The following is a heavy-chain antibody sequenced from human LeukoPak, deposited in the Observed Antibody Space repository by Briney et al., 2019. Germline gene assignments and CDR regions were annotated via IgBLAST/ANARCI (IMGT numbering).Heavy chain of an antibody. D-gene: IGHD1-26*01. CDR2: ISYAGSNK. J-gene: IGHJ4*02. V-gene: IGHV3-30*18. CDR3: AKDKVGATTFLDY. CDR1: GFTFSSYG. Sequence: GGSLRLSCAASGFTFSSYGMHWVRQAPGKGLECVAVISYAGSNKYYSSSVEGRFTISRDNSKNTLYLQMTSLRAEDTAVYYCAKDKVGATTFLDYWGQGTLVTVSS.